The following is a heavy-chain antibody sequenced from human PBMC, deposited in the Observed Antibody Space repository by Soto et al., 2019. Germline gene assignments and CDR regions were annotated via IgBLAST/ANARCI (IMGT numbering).Heavy chain of an antibody. CDR3: AKGSAAARPYYFDY. Sequence: GGSLRLSCAASGFTFSSSAMSWVRQAPGKGLEWVSAITGGGSSTYYADSVKGRFTISRDNSKNTLSLQMNGLRAEDTAVYYCAKGSAAARPYYFDYWGQGALVTVSS. D-gene: IGHD6-13*01. CDR1: GFTFSSSA. CDR2: ITGGGSST. V-gene: IGHV3-23*01. J-gene: IGHJ4*02.